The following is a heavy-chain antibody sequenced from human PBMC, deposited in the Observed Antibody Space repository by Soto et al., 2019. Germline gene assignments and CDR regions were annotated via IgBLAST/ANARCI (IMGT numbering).Heavy chain of an antibody. J-gene: IGHJ6*02. D-gene: IGHD3-10*01. Sequence: QVQLVESGGGVVQPGRSLRLSCAASGFTFSSDAMHWVRQAPGKGLEWVAVISYDGSNKYYADSVKGRFTISRDNSKNTLYLRMNTLRAEDTAVYYCARDQGSDYYYSYGMDVWGQGTTVTVSS. CDR2: ISYDGSNK. CDR1: GFTFSSDA. CDR3: ARDQGSDYYYSYGMDV. V-gene: IGHV3-30-3*01.